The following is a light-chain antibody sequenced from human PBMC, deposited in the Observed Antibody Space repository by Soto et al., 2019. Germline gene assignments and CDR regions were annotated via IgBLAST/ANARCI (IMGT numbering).Light chain of an antibody. Sequence: DIVLTQSPDSLAVSLGERATINCKSSQTVLYSSNNKNYLAWYQQKPGQPPKLLIYWASTRESGVPDRFSGSGSGTDFTLPISSLQAEDVAVYHCQQYYTNPPAFGQGTKVEIK. CDR3: QQYYTNPPA. J-gene: IGKJ1*01. V-gene: IGKV4-1*01. CDR1: QTVLYSSNNKNY. CDR2: WAS.